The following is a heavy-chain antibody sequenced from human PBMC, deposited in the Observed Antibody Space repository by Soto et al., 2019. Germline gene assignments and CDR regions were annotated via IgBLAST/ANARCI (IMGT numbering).Heavy chain of an antibody. CDR3: ARQPRGPGYGERGLYFDY. CDR2: VYYSGIT. J-gene: IGHJ4*02. V-gene: IGHV4-39*01. CDR1: GGSPNSRIDY. D-gene: IGHD3-16*01. Sequence: SETLSLTCTVSGGSPNSRIDYWAWIRQPPGNALEWIGSVYYSGITYDNPSLQSRVTISVDTSRNQFSLKLISVTAADTAVYFCARQPRGPGYGERGLYFDYWGQGTLVTVSS.